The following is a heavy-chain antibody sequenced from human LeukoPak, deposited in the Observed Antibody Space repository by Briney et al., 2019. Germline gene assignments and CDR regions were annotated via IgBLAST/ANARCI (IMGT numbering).Heavy chain of an antibody. CDR3: ASDGSFHCSSTSCYTGDS. Sequence: GGSLRLSCAASGFAFSSYAMSWVRQAPGKGLEWVSVISGSGGNTYYADSVKGRFTISRDNAKNSLYLQMSSLRDEDTAVYYCASDGSFHCSSTSCYTGDSWGQGTLVTVSS. CDR1: GFAFSSYA. V-gene: IGHV3-23*01. D-gene: IGHD2-2*01. J-gene: IGHJ4*02. CDR2: ISGSGGNT.